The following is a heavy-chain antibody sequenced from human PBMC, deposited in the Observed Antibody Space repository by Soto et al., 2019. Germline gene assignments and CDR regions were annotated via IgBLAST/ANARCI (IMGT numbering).Heavy chain of an antibody. CDR2: INSDGSST. CDR3: ARDPALGLFDY. J-gene: IGHJ4*02. V-gene: IGHV3-74*01. CDR1: GFTFSSYW. D-gene: IGHD7-27*01. Sequence: EVQLVESGGGLVQPGGSLRLSCAASGFTFSSYWMHWVRQAPGQGLVWVSRINSDGSSTNYADSVKGRFTISRDNAKNTLYLQMNSLRAEDTAMYYCARDPALGLFDYWGQGTLVTVSS.